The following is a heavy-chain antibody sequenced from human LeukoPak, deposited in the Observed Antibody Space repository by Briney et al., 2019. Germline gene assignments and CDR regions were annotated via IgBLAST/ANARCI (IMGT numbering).Heavy chain of an antibody. CDR1: GFTFSSYW. CDR2: IKQDGSEK. J-gene: IGHJ3*01. Sequence: GGSLGLSCAASGFTFSSYWMSWVRQAPGKGLEWVANIKQDGSEKYYVDSVKGRFTISRDNAKNSLYLQMNSLRAEDTAVYYCMSPGWYDAFDVWGQGTMVTVSS. D-gene: IGHD2-15*01. V-gene: IGHV3-7*02. CDR3: MSPGWYDAFDV.